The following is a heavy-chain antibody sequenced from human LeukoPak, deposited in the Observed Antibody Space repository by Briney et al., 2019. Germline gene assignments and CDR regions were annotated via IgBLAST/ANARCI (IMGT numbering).Heavy chain of an antibody. D-gene: IGHD6-13*01. V-gene: IGHV1-8*01. J-gene: IGHJ4*02. CDR2: MNPNSGNT. CDR1: GYTFTSYD. CDR3: ARLPLPGIAAAGTGGFDY. Sequence: ASAKVSCKASGYTFTSYDINWVRQATGQGLEWMGWMNPNSGNTGYAQKFQGRVTMTRNTSISTAYMELSSLRSEDTAVYYCARLPLPGIAAAGTGGFDYWGQGTLVTVSS.